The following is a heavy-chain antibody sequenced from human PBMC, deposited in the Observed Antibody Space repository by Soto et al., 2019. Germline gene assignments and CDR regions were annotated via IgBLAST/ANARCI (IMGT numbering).Heavy chain of an antibody. V-gene: IGHV4-31*03. Sequence: QVQLQESGPGLVKPSQTLSLTCTVSGGSISSGGYYWSWIRQHPGKCLEWIGYIYYSRSFSYQPSLKSRITISVDTSKTQFTVKLRSVSAADTAVYYSARVTGRSSELGLLRSAPTDEVDYWGQGTLVTVSS. CDR1: GGSISSGGYY. CDR3: ARVTGRSSELGLLRSAPTDEVDY. J-gene: IGHJ4*02. CDR2: IYYSRSF. D-gene: IGHD3-16*01.